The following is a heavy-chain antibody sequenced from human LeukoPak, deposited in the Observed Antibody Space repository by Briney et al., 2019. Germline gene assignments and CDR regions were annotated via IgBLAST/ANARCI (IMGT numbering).Heavy chain of an antibody. D-gene: IGHD4-17*01. V-gene: IGHV4-39*01. Sequence: PSETLSLTCTVSGGSISSSSYYWGWIRQPPGKGLEWIGSIYYSGSTYYNPSLKSRVTISVDTSKNQFSLKLSSVTAADTAVYYCARPYGAAGLDWGQGTLVAVSS. CDR3: ARPYGAAGLD. CDR2: IYYSGST. CDR1: GGSISSSSYY. J-gene: IGHJ4*02.